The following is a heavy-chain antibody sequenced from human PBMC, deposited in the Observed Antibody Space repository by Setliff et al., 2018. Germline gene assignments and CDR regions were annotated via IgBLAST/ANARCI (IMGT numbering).Heavy chain of an antibody. D-gene: IGHD2-15*01. J-gene: IGHJ6*03. Sequence: ASVKVSCKASGYTFTAYYIHWVRQAPGQGLEWMGWINPNAGNINYIQKFQGRVTMTRDTSISTAYTELRRLKSDDTAVYYCARGEHIVSGDFYHYIDVWGKGTTVTVSS. V-gene: IGHV1-2*02. CDR2: INPNAGNI. CDR1: GYTFTAYY. CDR3: ARGEHIVSGDFYHYIDV.